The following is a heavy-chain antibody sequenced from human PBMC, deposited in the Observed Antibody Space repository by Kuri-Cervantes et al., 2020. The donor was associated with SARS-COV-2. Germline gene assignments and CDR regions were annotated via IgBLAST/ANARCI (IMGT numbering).Heavy chain of an antibody. Sequence: SETLSLTCTVSGYSISSGYYWGWIRQPPGKGLEWIGSIYHSGSTYYNPSLKSRVTISVDTSKNQFSLKLSSVTAADMAVYYCARHRMADAFDIWGQGTMVTVSS. D-gene: IGHD2-8*01. CDR2: IYHSGST. CDR3: ARHRMADAFDI. CDR1: GYSISSGYY. J-gene: IGHJ3*02. V-gene: IGHV4-38-2*02.